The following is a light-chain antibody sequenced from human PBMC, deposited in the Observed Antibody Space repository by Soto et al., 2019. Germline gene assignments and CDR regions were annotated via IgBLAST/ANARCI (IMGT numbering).Light chain of an antibody. CDR2: EGS. J-gene: IGLJ1*01. CDR3: CSYAGGSTYV. CDR1: SSDVGSYNL. Sequence: QSALTQPASVSGSPGQSITISCTGTSSDVGSYNLFSWYHQHPGKAPKLIIYEGSKRTSGVSNRFSGSKSGNTASLTISGLQAEDESDYYRCSYAGGSTYVFGTGTKVTVL. V-gene: IGLV2-23*01.